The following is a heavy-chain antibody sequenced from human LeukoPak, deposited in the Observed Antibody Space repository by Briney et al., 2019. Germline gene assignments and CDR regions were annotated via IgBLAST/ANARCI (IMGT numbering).Heavy chain of an antibody. Sequence: GGSLRLSCAASGFTFSSYAMHWVRQAPGKGLEWVAVISYDGSNKYYADSVKGRFTISRDNSKNTLYLQMNSLRAEDTAVYYCARDTIAVALNYYFDYWGQGTLVTVSS. J-gene: IGHJ4*02. D-gene: IGHD6-19*01. CDR3: ARDTIAVALNYYFDY. V-gene: IGHV3-30-3*01. CDR2: ISYDGSNK. CDR1: GFTFSSYA.